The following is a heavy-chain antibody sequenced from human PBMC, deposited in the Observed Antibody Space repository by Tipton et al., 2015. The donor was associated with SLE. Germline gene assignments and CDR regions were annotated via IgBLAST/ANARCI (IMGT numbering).Heavy chain of an antibody. CDR2: IYYSGTT. Sequence: TLSLTCTVSGGSISSYYWSRIRQPPGKGLEWIGYIYYSGTTNYNPSLKSRVTISVDTSKNQVSLKLSSVTAADTAVYYCASARDHWLVYDYWGQGTLVTVSS. D-gene: IGHD6-19*01. J-gene: IGHJ4*02. CDR1: GGSISSYY. CDR3: ASARDHWLVYDY. V-gene: IGHV4-59*01.